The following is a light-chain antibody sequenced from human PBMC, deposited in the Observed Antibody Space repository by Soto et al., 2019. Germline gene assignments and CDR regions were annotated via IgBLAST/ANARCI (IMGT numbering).Light chain of an antibody. CDR1: QSLSSSQ. Sequence: LEQKPGTQRLVGEERGTLSCRASQSLSSSQLAWYQQKPGQAPRLLIYGASRRATGFPARFSGSGSGTNFTLTISSLQSEDFAVYYCQQFDNWPWTFGQGTKVDIK. J-gene: IGKJ1*01. CDR3: QQFDNWPWT. V-gene: IGKV3-20*01. CDR2: GAS.